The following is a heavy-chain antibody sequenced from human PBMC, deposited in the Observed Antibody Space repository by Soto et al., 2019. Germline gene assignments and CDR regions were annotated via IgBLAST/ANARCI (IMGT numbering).Heavy chain of an antibody. J-gene: IGHJ6*02. CDR2: IIPIFGTA. CDR1: GGTFSSYA. CDR3: AIARRGSSGYYYGMDV. V-gene: IGHV1-69*01. D-gene: IGHD6-19*01. Sequence: QVQLVQSGAEVKKPGSSVKVSCKASGGTFSSYAISWVRQAPGQGLEWMGGIIPIFGTANYAQKFQGRVTITADESTSTADMELSSLRSEDTAVYYCAIARRGSSGYYYGMDVGGQGTTVTVSS.